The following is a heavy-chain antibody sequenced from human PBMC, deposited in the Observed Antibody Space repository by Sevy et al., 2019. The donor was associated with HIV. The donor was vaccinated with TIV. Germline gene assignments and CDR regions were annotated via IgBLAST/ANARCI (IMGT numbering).Heavy chain of an antibody. CDR1: GFTFSSFA. Sequence: GGSLRLSCAASGFTFSSFAMHWVRHAPGKGLEWVAVISYDGSNKYYADSVKGRFTISRDNSKNKLFLQMNSLRTEDTAVYYCASDRGSGKNVFFDYWGQGTLVTVSS. V-gene: IGHV3-30*04. D-gene: IGHD3-10*01. CDR2: ISYDGSNK. CDR3: ASDRGSGKNVFFDY. J-gene: IGHJ4*02.